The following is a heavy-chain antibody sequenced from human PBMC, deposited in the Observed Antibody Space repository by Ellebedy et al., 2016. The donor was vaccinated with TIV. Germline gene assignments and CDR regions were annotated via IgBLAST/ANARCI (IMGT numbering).Heavy chain of an antibody. CDR2: IYYSGST. D-gene: IGHD3-3*01. V-gene: IGHV4-39*01. Sequence: SETLSLTCTVSGGSISSSSYYWGCLRPPPGQGLEWIGSIYYSGSTYYNPSLKSRVTISVDTSKNQFSLKLSAVPAADTAVYYCAIECWSCYYYDYWGQGTLVTVSS. CDR1: GGSISSSSYY. J-gene: IGHJ4*02. CDR3: AIECWSCYYYDY.